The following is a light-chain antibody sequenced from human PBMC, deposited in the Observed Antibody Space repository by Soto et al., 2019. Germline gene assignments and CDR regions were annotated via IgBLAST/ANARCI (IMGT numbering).Light chain of an antibody. Sequence: DIQMTQSPSSLSASIGDRVTITCRASQSISIYLNWYQQKPGKAPKVLIYAASTLQSGVPSRFSGSGSGTDFTLTISNLQPEDFASYYCQQYYSYPYTFGQGTKVDIK. J-gene: IGKJ2*01. CDR3: QQYYSYPYT. CDR2: AAS. V-gene: IGKV1-39*01. CDR1: QSISIY.